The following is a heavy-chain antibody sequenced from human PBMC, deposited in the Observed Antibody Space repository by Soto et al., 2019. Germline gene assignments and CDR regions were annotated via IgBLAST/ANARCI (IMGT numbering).Heavy chain of an antibody. Sequence: QVQLVQSGAEVKKPGASVKVSCKASGYTFTSYGISWVRQAPGQGLEWMGWISAYNGNTNYAQKLQGRVTMTTDTSTSTAYMELRSLRADDTAVYYCARVQGSSWNNPKYYYYGMDVWGQGTTVTVSS. J-gene: IGHJ6*02. CDR3: ARVQGSSWNNPKYYYYGMDV. V-gene: IGHV1-18*01. CDR2: ISAYNGNT. CDR1: GYTFTSYG. D-gene: IGHD6-13*01.